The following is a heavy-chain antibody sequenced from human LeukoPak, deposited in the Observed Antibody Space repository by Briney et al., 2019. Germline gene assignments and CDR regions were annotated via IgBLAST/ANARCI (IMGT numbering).Heavy chain of an antibody. V-gene: IGHV1-18*01. Sequence: ASVKVSCKASGYIFTSYGISWVRQAPGQGLEWMGWISAYNGNTNYAQKLQGRVTMTTDTSTSTAYMELRSLRSDDTAVYYCAAVGVVVAATPYYFDYWGQGTLVTVSS. D-gene: IGHD2-15*01. CDR2: ISAYNGNT. CDR1: GYIFTSYG. J-gene: IGHJ4*02. CDR3: AAVGVVVAATPYYFDY.